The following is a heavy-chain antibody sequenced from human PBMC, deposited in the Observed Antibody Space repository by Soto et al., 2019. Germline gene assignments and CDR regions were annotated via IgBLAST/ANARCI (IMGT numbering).Heavy chain of an antibody. V-gene: IGHV4-39*01. CDR2: IYYSGST. D-gene: IGHD6-6*01. J-gene: IGHJ5*02. Sequence: SETLSLTCIVSGGSISSSSYYWGWIRQPPGKGLEWIGSIYYSGSTYYNLSLKSRVTISVDTSKNQFSLKLSSVTAADTAVFYCARHRARNWFDPWGQGTLVTVS. CDR3: ARHRARNWFDP. CDR1: GGSISSSSYY.